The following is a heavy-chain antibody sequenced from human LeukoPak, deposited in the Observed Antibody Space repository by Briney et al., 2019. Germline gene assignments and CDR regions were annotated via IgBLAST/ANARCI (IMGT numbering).Heavy chain of an antibody. V-gene: IGHV4-34*01. J-gene: IGHJ4*02. Sequence: SETLSLTCAVYGGSFSGYYWSWIRQPPGQGLEWIGEINHSGSTNYNPSLKSRVTISVDTSKNQFSLKLSSVTAADTAVYYCARGGRKQPFDYWGQGTLVTVSS. CDR2: INHSGST. CDR1: GGSFSGYY. D-gene: IGHD1/OR15-1a*01. CDR3: ARGGRKQPFDY.